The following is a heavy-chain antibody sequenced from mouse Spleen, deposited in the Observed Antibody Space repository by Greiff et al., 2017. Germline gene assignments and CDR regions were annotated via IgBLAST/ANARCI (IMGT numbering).Heavy chain of an antibody. Sequence: QVQLKESGAELVKPGASVKMSCKASGYTFTTYPIEWMKQNHGKSLEWIGNFHPYNDDTKYNEKFKGKATLTVEKSSSTVYLELSRLTSDDSAVYYCARGGDDYDAAMDYWGQGTSVTVSS. CDR3: ARGGDDYDAAMDY. V-gene: IGHV1-47*01. CDR1: GYTFTTYP. J-gene: IGHJ4*01. CDR2: FHPYNDDT. D-gene: IGHD2-4*01.